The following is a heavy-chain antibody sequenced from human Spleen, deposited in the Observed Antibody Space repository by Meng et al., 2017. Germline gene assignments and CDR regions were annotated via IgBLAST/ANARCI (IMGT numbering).Heavy chain of an antibody. Sequence: GGSLRLSCAASGFTFSSYSMNWVRQAPGKGLEWVSSISSSRSYIYYADSVKGRFTISRDNAKNSLYLQMNSLRAEDTAVYYCASWGRSGSYYNDYWGQGTLVTVSS. D-gene: IGHD3-10*01. J-gene: IGHJ4*02. CDR3: ASWGRSGSYYNDY. CDR1: GFTFSSYS. CDR2: ISSSRSYI. V-gene: IGHV3-21*01.